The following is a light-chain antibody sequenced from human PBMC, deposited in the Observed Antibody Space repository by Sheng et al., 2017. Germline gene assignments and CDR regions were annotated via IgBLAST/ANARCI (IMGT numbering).Light chain of an antibody. CDR2: DAS. Sequence: DVHDDPRLHSSLSASVGDRVTITCQASQDIVNYLNWYQQKPGKAPKLLIYDASNLETGVPXRFSGSVSGTDFTFTISSLQPEDVATYYCQKYDNRPPGSLFTFGGGTKVEI. CDR3: QKYDNRPPGSLFT. J-gene: IGKJ4*01. V-gene: IGKV1-33*01. CDR1: QDIVNY.